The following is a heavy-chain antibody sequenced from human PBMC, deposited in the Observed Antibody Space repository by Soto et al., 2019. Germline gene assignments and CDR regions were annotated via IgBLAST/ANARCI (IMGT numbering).Heavy chain of an antibody. CDR1: GFTFSSYA. CDR3: AKRYCTNGVCYTGYYYGMDV. Sequence: GGSLRLSCAASGFTFSSYAMSWVRQAPGKGLEWVSAISGSGGSTYYADSVKGRFTISRDNSENTLYLQMNSLRAEDTAVYYCAKRYCTNGVCYTGYYYGMDVWGQGTTVTVSS. D-gene: IGHD2-8*01. V-gene: IGHV3-23*01. J-gene: IGHJ6*02. CDR2: ISGSGGST.